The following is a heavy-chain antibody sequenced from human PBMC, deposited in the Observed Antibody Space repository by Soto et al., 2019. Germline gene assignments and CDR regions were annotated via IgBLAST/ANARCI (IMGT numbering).Heavy chain of an antibody. CDR2: IYYSGST. D-gene: IGHD4-4*01. V-gene: IGHV4-39*01. CDR3: AGESNYDWFDP. Sequence: SETLSLTCIFSSCSITSSSYYWGWIRQPPGKGLQWIGSIYYSGSTYYNPSLKSRVTISVDTAKNQFSLNLRSVTAADTAVYYCAGESNYDWFDPWGQGTLVTVSS. J-gene: IGHJ5*02. CDR1: SCSITSSSYY.